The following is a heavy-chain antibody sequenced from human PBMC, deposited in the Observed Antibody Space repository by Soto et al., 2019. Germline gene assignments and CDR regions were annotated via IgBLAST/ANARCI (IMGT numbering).Heavy chain of an antibody. Sequence: GGSLRLSCAASGFTFSSYSMNWVRQAPGKGLEWVSSISSSSSYIYYADSVKGRFTISRDNAKNSLYLQMNSLRAEDTAVYYCARETIDSSGWPVHFDYWGQGTLVTVSS. V-gene: IGHV3-21*01. CDR1: GFTFSSYS. CDR3: ARETIDSSGWPVHFDY. J-gene: IGHJ4*02. CDR2: ISSSSSYI. D-gene: IGHD6-19*01.